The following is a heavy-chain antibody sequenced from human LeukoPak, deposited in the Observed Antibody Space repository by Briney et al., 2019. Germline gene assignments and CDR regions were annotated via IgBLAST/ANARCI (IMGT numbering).Heavy chain of an antibody. V-gene: IGHV3-30*03. D-gene: IGHD3-3*01. CDR1: GFTFSSYG. Sequence: GRSLRLSCAASGFTFSSYGMHWVRQAPGKGLEWVAVISYDGSNKYYADSVKGRFTISRDNSKNTLYLQMNSLRAEDTAVYYCARAEPDFWSGYLYWGQGTLVTVSS. J-gene: IGHJ4*02. CDR3: ARAEPDFWSGYLY. CDR2: ISYDGSNK.